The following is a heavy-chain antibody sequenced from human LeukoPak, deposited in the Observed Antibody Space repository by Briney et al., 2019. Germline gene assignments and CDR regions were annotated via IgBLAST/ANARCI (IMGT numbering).Heavy chain of an antibody. CDR3: ASWYGLAAAIDY. J-gene: IGHJ4*02. CDR2: ICYSGST. V-gene: IGHV4-39*01. Sequence: SETLSLTCTGPGGSISSSIVYWGWIRQPPGKGLEWIGSICYSGSTYYNPSLKSRVTISVDTSKNQYSLQLSSVTAADTAVYYCASWYGLAAAIDYWGQGTLVTVSS. D-gene: IGHD6-13*01. CDR1: GGSISSSIVY.